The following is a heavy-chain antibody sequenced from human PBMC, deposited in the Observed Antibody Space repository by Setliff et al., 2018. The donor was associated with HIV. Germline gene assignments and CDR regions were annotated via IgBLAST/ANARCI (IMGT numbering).Heavy chain of an antibody. J-gene: IGHJ6*03. CDR2: IYTSGIT. V-gene: IGHV4-4*08. D-gene: IGHD3-10*01. CDR1: GDSISSYY. Sequence: SETLSLTCTVSGDSISSYYWSWIRQPPGKGLEWIGYIYTSGITDYNPSLKSRVTISGDTSKNQCSLKLSSVTAADTAVYYCARDRRGYYYGSGSCYMDVWGTGTTVTVSS. CDR3: ARDRRGYYYGSGSCYMDV.